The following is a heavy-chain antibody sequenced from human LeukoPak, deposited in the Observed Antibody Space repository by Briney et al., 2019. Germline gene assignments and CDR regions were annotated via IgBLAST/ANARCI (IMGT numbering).Heavy chain of an antibody. Sequence: GASVTVSCTASGYTFTGYYMHWVRQAPGQGLAWMGWINPNSGGTNYAQKFQGRVTMTRDTSISTAYMELSRLRSDDTAVYYCARCSGAVAGYYYFDYWGQGTLVTVSS. J-gene: IGHJ4*02. V-gene: IGHV1-2*02. CDR2: INPNSGGT. CDR1: GYTFTGYY. CDR3: ARCSGAVAGYYYFDY. D-gene: IGHD6-19*01.